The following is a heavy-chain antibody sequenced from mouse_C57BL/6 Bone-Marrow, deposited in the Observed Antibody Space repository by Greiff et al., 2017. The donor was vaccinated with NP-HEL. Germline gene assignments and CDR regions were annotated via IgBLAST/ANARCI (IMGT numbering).Heavy chain of an antibody. Sequence: EVQGVESGGGLVQPGGSLSLSCAASGFTFTDYYMSWVRQPPGKALEWLGFIRNKANGYTTEYSASVKGRFTISRDNSQSILYLQMNALRAEDSATYYCASPHYYGSNYYAMDYWGQGTSVTVSS. CDR2: IRNKANGYTT. J-gene: IGHJ4*01. CDR3: ASPHYYGSNYYAMDY. CDR1: GFTFTDYY. D-gene: IGHD1-1*01. V-gene: IGHV7-3*01.